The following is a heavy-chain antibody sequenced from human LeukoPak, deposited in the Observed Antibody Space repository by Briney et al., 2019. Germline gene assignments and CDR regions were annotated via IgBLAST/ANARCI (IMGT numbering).Heavy chain of an antibody. CDR3: ARDYTLTLGTTTYFQH. V-gene: IGHV7-4-1*02. D-gene: IGHD1-7*01. CDR2: INTNTGNP. CDR1: GYVFDIYA. Sequence: ASVKVSCKASGYVFDIYALIWVRQAPGQGLELMGWINTNTGNPTYAQGFTGRFVFSLDTSVSTAYLQISSLKAEDTAVYYCARDYTLTLGTTTYFQHWGQGTLVTVSS. J-gene: IGHJ1*01.